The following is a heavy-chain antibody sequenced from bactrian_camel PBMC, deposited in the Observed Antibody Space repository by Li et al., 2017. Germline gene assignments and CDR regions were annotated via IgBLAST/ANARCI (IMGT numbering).Heavy chain of an antibody. CDR1: MFTYSRLC. Sequence: VQLVESGGGSVQHGGSLRLSCSASMFTYSRLCMAWFRQTPGKEREVVASLDSDGTTEYADSVKGRFTISQGNAENTLYLQMNSLKSEDTAVYYCATSWYVPYDCWGQGTQVTVS. D-gene: IGHD6*01. J-gene: IGHJ4*01. CDR3: ATSWYVPYDC. V-gene: IGHV3S67*01. CDR2: LDSDGTT.